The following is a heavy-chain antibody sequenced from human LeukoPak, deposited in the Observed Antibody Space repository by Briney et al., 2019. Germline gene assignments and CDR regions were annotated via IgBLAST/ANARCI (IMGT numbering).Heavy chain of an antibody. Sequence: SETLSLTCTVSGGSISSYYWSWIRQPPGKGLEWIGHIYYSGNTNYNPSLKSRVTILVDTSKNQFSLKLSSVTAADTAMYYCARAQITMVRGVIQNWFDPWGQGTLVTVSS. CDR2: IYYSGNT. V-gene: IGHV4-59*01. CDR1: GGSISSYY. CDR3: ARAQITMVRGVIQNWFDP. J-gene: IGHJ5*02. D-gene: IGHD3-10*01.